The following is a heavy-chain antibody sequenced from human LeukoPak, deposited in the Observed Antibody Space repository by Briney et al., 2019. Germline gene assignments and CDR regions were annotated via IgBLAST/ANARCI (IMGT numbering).Heavy chain of an antibody. Sequence: SQTLSLTCAVSGGSISSGGYSWSWIRQPPGKGLEWIGYIYRSGSTYYNPSLKSRVTISVDRSKNQFSLKLSSVTAADTAVYYCARGVRGAIDYWGQGTLVTVSS. D-gene: IGHD3-10*01. CDR1: GGSISSGGYS. CDR3: ARGVRGAIDY. J-gene: IGHJ4*02. CDR2: IYRSGST. V-gene: IGHV4-30-2*01.